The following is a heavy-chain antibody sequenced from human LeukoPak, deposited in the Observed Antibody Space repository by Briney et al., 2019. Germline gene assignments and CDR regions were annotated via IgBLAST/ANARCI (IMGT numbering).Heavy chain of an antibody. Sequence: GGSLRLSCAASGFTFYDYAMHWVRHAPGKGLEWVALISWEGDTTYYADSVRGRFTISRDNSKNSLYLQMNSLRTEDTAFYYCTRDTDYGSATNYFDSWGQGTLVSVSS. CDR2: ISWEGDTT. J-gene: IGHJ4*02. D-gene: IGHD3-10*01. V-gene: IGHV3-43*01. CDR3: TRDTDYGSATNYFDS. CDR1: GFTFYDYA.